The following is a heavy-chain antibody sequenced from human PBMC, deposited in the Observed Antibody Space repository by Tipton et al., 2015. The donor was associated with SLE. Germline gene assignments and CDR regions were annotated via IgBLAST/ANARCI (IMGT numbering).Heavy chain of an antibody. CDR1: GGSISSHY. CDR3: AVYSLEGGVDY. D-gene: IGHD3-3*01. Sequence: TLSLTCTVSGGSISSHYWSWIRQPPGKGLEWIGYIYYSGSTNYNPSLKSRVTISVDTSKNQFSLKLSSVTAADTAVYYCAVYSLEGGVDYWGQGTLVTVSS. V-gene: IGHV4-59*07. J-gene: IGHJ4*02. CDR2: IYYSGST.